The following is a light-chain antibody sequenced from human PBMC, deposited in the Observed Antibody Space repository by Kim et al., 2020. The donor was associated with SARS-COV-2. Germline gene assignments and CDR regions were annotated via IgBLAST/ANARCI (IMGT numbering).Light chain of an antibody. Sequence: PGDGATLSCRASQSVTSAYVTWYQQQPGQAPRLLIYGTSTRAAGIPGRFSGGGSGTEYTLTISRLEPEDFAIYYCQQFGSSRTWTFGQGTKVDIK. V-gene: IGKV3-20*01. J-gene: IGKJ1*01. CDR1: QSVTSAY. CDR3: QQFGSSRTWT. CDR2: GTS.